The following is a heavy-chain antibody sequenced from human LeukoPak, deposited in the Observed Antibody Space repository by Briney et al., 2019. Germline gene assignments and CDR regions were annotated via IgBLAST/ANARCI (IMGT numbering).Heavy chain of an antibody. V-gene: IGHV4-30-4*01. Sequence: SETLSLTCTVSGGSISSGDYYWSWIRQPPGKGLEWIGYIYYSGSTYYNPSLKSRVTTSVDTSKNQFSLKLSSVTAADTAVYYCARLRYHYDSSGYYYFDYWGQGALVTVSS. D-gene: IGHD3-22*01. CDR1: GGSISSGDYY. J-gene: IGHJ4*02. CDR3: ARLRYHYDSSGYYYFDY. CDR2: IYYSGST.